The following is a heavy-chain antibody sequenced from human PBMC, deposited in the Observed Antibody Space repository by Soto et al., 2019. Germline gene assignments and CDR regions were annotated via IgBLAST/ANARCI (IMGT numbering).Heavy chain of an antibody. CDR1: GFIFTNAW. V-gene: IGHV3-15*01. Sequence: GGSLRLSCAASGFIFTNAWMSWVRQAPGKGLEWVGRIKSKTDGGTTDYAAAVKGRFSISRDDSKNTLYLQMDSLKTEDTAVYYCTTGLSSSSSGWGQGTLVTVYS. CDR3: TTGLSSSSSG. CDR2: IKSKTDGGTT. J-gene: IGHJ4*02. D-gene: IGHD6-6*01.